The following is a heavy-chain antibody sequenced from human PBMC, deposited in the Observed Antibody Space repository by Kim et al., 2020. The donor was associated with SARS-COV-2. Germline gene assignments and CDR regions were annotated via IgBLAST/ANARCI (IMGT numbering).Heavy chain of an antibody. CDR1: GFTFSDYY. D-gene: IGHD5-12*01. Sequence: GGSLRLSCAASGFTFSDYYMSWIRQAPGKGLEWVSYISSSGSTIYYADSVKGRFTISRDNAKNSLYLQMNSLRAEDTAVYYCARDLVRVRWLQRDYYYGMDVWGQGTTVTVSS. CDR2: ISSSGSTI. V-gene: IGHV3-11*04. J-gene: IGHJ6*02. CDR3: ARDLVRVRWLQRDYYYGMDV.